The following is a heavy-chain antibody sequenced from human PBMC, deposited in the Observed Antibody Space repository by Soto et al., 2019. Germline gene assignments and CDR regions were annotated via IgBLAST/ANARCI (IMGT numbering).Heavy chain of an antibody. CDR3: ARAQQWLVDAFDI. CDR1: GFTFDDYG. J-gene: IGHJ3*02. D-gene: IGHD6-19*01. CDR2: INWNGGST. Sequence: GGSLRLSCAASGFTFDDYGMSWVRQAPGKGLEWVSGINWNGGSTGYADSVKGRFTISRDNDKNSLYLQMNSLRDEDTALYHCARAQQWLVDAFDIWGQGTMVTVSS. V-gene: IGHV3-20*01.